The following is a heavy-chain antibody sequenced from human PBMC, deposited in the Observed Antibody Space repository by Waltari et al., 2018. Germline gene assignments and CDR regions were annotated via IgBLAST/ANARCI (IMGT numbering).Heavy chain of an antibody. CDR1: YW. CDR2: INREGSTT. D-gene: IGHD1-26*01. V-gene: IGHV3-74*01. CDR3: ARNGNDALDI. J-gene: IGHJ3*02. Sequence: YWMQWVRQAPGKGLVWVSRINREGSTTAYADSVKGRFTISRDNAKNTLFLQMNSLRAEDTAVYYCARNGNDALDIWGQGTMVTVSS.